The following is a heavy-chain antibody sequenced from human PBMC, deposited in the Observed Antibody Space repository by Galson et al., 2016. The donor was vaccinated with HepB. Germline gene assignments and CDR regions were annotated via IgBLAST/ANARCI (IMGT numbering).Heavy chain of an antibody. CDR2: ISGGGSYT. V-gene: IGHV3-23*01. CDR3: AKVGGDRGYNFLVDKYFYMDV. Sequence: SLRLSCAASGFTFSTYAMSWVRQSPGKGLEWVSSISGGGSYTYYADSVQGRFTISRDNSKNTGYLQMNTLRDDETAVYYCAKVGGDRGYNFLVDKYFYMDVWGKGTTVTVSS. D-gene: IGHD5-24*01. CDR1: GFTFSTYA. J-gene: IGHJ6*03.